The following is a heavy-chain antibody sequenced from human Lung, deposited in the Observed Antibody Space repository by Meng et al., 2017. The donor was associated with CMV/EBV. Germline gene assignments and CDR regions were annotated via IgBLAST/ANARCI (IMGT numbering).Heavy chain of an antibody. CDR1: GGTXSSYA. Sequence: SXXVSXNASGGTXSSYAISWVRQAPGQGLEWRGGIIPIFGTANYAQKFQGRVTITTDESTSTAYMELSSLRSEDTAVYYCAGGYCSSNRCYNVYGMDVWXQGTXVTVSS. CDR3: AGGYCSSNRCYNVYGMDV. J-gene: IGHJ6*02. CDR2: IIPIFGTA. D-gene: IGHD2-2*02. V-gene: IGHV1-69*05.